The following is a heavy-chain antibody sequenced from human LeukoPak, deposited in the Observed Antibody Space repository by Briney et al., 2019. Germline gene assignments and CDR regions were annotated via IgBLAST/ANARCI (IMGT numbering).Heavy chain of an antibody. CDR3: AKDGNYYDSRDYYFDY. V-gene: IGHV3-30*02. D-gene: IGHD3-22*01. CDR1: GFTFSSYG. Sequence: GGSLRLSCAASGFTFSSYGMHWVRQAPGKGLEWVAFIRYDGSNKYYADSVKGRFTISRDNSKNTLYLQMNSLRAEDTAVYYCAKDGNYYDSRDYYFDYWGQGTLVTVSS. J-gene: IGHJ4*02. CDR2: IRYDGSNK.